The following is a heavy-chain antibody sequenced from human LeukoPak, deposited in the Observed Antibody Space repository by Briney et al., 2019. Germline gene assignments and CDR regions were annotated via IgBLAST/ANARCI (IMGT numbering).Heavy chain of an antibody. Sequence: GGSLRLSCAASGFTFEDYVMSWVRKAPGRGLEWVSGITWNGGSTGYGDSVKGQFTISRDNAKNSLYLQMNSLRAEDTALYYCARVVIDAFDIWGQGTKVTVSS. CDR2: ITWNGGST. CDR3: ARVVIDAFDI. J-gene: IGHJ3*02. D-gene: IGHD3-22*01. CDR1: GFTFEDYV. V-gene: IGHV3-20*04.